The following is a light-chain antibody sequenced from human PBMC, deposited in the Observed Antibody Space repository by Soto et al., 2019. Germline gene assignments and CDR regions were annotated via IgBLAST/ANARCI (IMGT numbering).Light chain of an antibody. CDR1: SSDVGGYNF. Sequence: QSALAQPASVSGSPGQSITISCTGTSSDVGGYNFVSWYQQHPGKAPKVIIYDVSNRPSGVSNRFSGSKSGNTASLTISGLQAEDEGGYYCSSYTSSNTLVFGGGTKLTVL. CDR2: DVS. CDR3: SSYTSSNTLV. V-gene: IGLV2-14*01. J-gene: IGLJ2*01.